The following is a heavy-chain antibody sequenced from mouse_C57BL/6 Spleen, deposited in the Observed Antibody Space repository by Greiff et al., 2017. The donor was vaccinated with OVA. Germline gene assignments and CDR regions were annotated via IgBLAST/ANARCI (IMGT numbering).Heavy chain of an antibody. CDR2: IRSKSNNYAT. Sequence: EVQLVESGGGLVQPKGSLKLSCAASGFSFNTYAMNWVRQAPGKGLEWVARIRSKSNNYATYYADSVKDRFTISRDDSESMLYLQMNNLKTEDTAMYYCVREEVLLRQTIYYAMDYWGQGTSVTVSS. D-gene: IGHD1-1*01. CDR3: VREEVLLRQTIYYAMDY. CDR1: GFSFNTYA. V-gene: IGHV10-1*01. J-gene: IGHJ4*01.